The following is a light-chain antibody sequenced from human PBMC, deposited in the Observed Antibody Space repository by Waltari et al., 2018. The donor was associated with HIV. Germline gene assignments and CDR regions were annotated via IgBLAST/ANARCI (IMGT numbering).Light chain of an antibody. Sequence: QSALTLPASVSGSPGQSITISCTGTSRDVGGYNYVSWYQHHPGKAPKLMIYDVSNRPSGVSNRFSGSKSGNTASLTISGLQAEDEADYYCNSYTTSSTLHVVFGGGTKLTVL. CDR3: NSYTTSSTLHVV. CDR2: DVS. CDR1: SRDVGGYNY. V-gene: IGLV2-14*03. J-gene: IGLJ2*01.